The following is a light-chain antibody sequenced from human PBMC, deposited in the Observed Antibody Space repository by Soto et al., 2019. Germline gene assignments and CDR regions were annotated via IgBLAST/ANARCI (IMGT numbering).Light chain of an antibody. CDR2: SVS. Sequence: DIQMTQSPPSLSASIGDRVNITCRASQSITSHLNWYQKSPGKAPILLIFSVSSLQSGVPSRFSGSRSGTDFPLTISSLQPEDFASYYCQQSYRAPLSFGGGTRVEIK. J-gene: IGKJ4*01. CDR3: QQSYRAPLS. V-gene: IGKV1-39*01. CDR1: QSITSH.